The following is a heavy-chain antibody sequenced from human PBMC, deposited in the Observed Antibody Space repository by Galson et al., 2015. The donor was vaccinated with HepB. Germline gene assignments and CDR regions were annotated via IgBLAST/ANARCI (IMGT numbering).Heavy chain of an antibody. CDR3: ARDKVVPAAILNWYFDL. CDR1: GFTFSSYS. Sequence: SLRLSCAASGFTFSSYSMNWVRQAPGKGLEWVSYISSSSSTIYYADSVEGRFTISRDNAKNSLYLQMNSLRDEDTAAYYCARDKVVPAAILNWYFDLWGRGTLVTVSS. V-gene: IGHV3-48*02. D-gene: IGHD2-2*02. CDR2: ISSSSSTI. J-gene: IGHJ2*01.